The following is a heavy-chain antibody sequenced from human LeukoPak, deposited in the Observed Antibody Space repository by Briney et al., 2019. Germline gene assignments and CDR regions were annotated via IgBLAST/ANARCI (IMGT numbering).Heavy chain of an antibody. CDR2: ISGSGGST. V-gene: IGHV3-23*01. D-gene: IGHD4-17*01. Sequence: LGGSLRLSCAASGFTFSSYAMTWVRQAPGKGLEWVSVISGSGGSTYYADSVKGRFTISRDNSKNTLYLQMNSLRAEDTAVYYCAKDREADYGDADAFDIWGQGTMVTVSS. CDR3: AKDREADYGDADAFDI. CDR1: GFTFSSYA. J-gene: IGHJ3*02.